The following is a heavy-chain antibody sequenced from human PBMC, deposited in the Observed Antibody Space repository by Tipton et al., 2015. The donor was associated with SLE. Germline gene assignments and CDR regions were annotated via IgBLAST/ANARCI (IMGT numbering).Heavy chain of an antibody. J-gene: IGHJ3*02. V-gene: IGHV4-59*01. CDR3: ARGYFDSSGYSNPFDI. CDR2: IYYSGST. CDR1: GVSISSSY. D-gene: IGHD3-22*01. Sequence: TLSLTCTVSGVSISSSYWCWIRQSPGKGLGWIGYIYYSGSTKYNPSLESRVTMSVDTSTSQFSLELTSVTAADTALYYCARGYFDSSGYSNPFDIWGQGTMVTVSS.